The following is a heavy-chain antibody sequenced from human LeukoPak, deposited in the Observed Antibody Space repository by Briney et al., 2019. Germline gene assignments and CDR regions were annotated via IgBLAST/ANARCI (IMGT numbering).Heavy chain of an antibody. V-gene: IGHV4-34*01. CDR1: GGSFSGYY. CDR3: ARDWGSEGHYYYGIDV. CDR2: INHSGST. Sequence: SETLSLTCAVYGGSFSGYYWSWIRQPPGKGLEWIGEINHSGSTNYNPALKSRVTISVDTSKNQFSLKLSSVTAADTAVYYCARDWGSEGHYYYGIDVRGQGTTVTVSS. D-gene: IGHD3-16*01. J-gene: IGHJ6*02.